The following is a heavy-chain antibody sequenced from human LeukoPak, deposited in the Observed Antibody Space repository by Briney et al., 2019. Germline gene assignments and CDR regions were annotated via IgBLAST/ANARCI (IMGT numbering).Heavy chain of an antibody. Sequence: SETLSLTCTVSGYSISSAYYWGWIRQPPGKGLEWIGTIHYSGSTYYDSSLKSLVTISIGPSKNQSSLKLTSVTAADTAVFYCARYEASSWNVFDIWGQGTMVTVSS. J-gene: IGHJ3*02. D-gene: IGHD6-13*01. V-gene: IGHV4-38-2*02. CDR1: GYSISSAYY. CDR3: ARYEASSWNVFDI. CDR2: IHYSGST.